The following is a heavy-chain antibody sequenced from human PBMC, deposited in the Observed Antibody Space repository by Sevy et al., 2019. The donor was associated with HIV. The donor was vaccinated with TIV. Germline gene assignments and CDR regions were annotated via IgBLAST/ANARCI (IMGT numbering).Heavy chain of an antibody. CDR2: INPESGDT. CDR1: GYIFSGYY. CDR3: ARGPLVSYYDFWKRAPDY. Sequence: VKVSCKASGYIFSGYYFYWVRQAPGQGLELMGWINPESGDTNYARKFQGRVTMTRDTSVTTAYITLSRLKSNDTALYYCARGPLVSYYDFWKRAPDYWGQGTLVTVSS. V-gene: IGHV1-2*02. D-gene: IGHD3-3*01. J-gene: IGHJ4*02.